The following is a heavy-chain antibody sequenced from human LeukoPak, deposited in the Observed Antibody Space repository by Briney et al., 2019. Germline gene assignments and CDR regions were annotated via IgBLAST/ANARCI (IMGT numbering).Heavy chain of an antibody. CDR2: IYPGDSDT. J-gene: IGHJ4*02. CDR1: GYSFNTYW. CDR3: ARRSYDFWDP. V-gene: IGHV5-51*01. D-gene: IGHD3-3*01. Sequence: GESLQISCKGSGYSFNTYWIGWVRQLPGKGLEWVGIIYPGDSDTKYSPSFQGQITISADKSISTAYLQWSSLKASDTAMYYCARRSYDFWDPWGQGTLVTVSS.